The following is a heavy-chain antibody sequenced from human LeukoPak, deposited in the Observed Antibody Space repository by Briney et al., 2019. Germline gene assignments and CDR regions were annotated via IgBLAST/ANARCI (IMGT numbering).Heavy chain of an antibody. J-gene: IGHJ5*02. D-gene: IGHD2-2*01. CDR3: AKGRDKYQLLSKNWFDP. CDR2: ISWNSGSI. Sequence: LRLSCAASGFTFDDYAMHWVRQAPGKGLEWVSGISWNSGSIGCADSVKGRFTISRDNAKNSLYLQMNSLRAEDTALYYCAKGRDKYQLLSKNWFDPWGQGTLVTVSS. CDR1: GFTFDDYA. V-gene: IGHV3-9*01.